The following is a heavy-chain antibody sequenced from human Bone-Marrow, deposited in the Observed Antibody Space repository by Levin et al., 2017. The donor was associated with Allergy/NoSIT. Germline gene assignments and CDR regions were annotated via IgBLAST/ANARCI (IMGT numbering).Heavy chain of an antibody. D-gene: IGHD3-10*02. V-gene: IGHV3-30-3*01. J-gene: IGHJ4*02. CDR3: ARDYVSYYFDY. CDR1: GFTFSDYA. CDR2: ISYDGTRT. Sequence: GGSLRLSCAASGFTFSDYAMHWVRQAPGKGLEWVALISYDGTRTYYADSVKGRFTISRDNSKSTLFLQVSSLRAEDTAVYYCARDYVSYYFDYWGQGTLVTVSS.